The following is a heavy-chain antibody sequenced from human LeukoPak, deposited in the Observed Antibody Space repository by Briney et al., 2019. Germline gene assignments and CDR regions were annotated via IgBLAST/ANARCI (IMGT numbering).Heavy chain of an antibody. CDR3: AKGGWGSIYDY. V-gene: IGHV3-23*01. D-gene: IGHD3-16*01. J-gene: IGHJ4*02. CDR2: FSIDGGLT. CDR1: GFTFSTYS. Sequence: GGSLRLSCAASGFTFSTYSMTWVRQAPGKGLEWVSTFSIDGGLTYYADSVKGRFTISRDNSKNTLYLQIGSLSADDTAVYYCAKGGWGSIYDYWGQGTLVTVSS.